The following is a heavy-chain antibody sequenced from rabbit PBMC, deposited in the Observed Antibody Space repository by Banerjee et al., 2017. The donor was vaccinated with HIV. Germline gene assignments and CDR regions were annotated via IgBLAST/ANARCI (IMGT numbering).Heavy chain of an antibody. D-gene: IGHD2-1*01. CDR1: GFSFSSGYD. V-gene: IGHV1S40*01. Sequence: QQLVESGGGLVKPGASLTLTCTASGFSFSSGYDMCWVRQAPGKGLEWIACIYAGSDSTYYASWAKGRFTISKTSSTTVTLQMTSLTAADTATYFCARALLGYGDYGLWGQGTLVTVS. CDR3: ARALLGYGDYGL. CDR2: IYAGSDST. J-gene: IGHJ3*01.